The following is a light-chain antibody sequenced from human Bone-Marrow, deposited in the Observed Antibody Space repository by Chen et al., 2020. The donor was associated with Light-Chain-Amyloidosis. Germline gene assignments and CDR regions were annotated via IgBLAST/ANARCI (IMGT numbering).Light chain of an antibody. CDR1: DLPTKY. CDR3: QSADSSGSYEVI. Sequence: SYELTQPPSVSVSPGQTARITCSGDDLPTKYAYWYQQKPGQAPVLVIHRDTERPSGISERFSGYSSGTPATLTLSGVQAEDEADYNCQSADSSGSYEVILGGGTKLTVL. J-gene: IGLJ2*01. V-gene: IGLV3-25*03. CDR2: RDT.